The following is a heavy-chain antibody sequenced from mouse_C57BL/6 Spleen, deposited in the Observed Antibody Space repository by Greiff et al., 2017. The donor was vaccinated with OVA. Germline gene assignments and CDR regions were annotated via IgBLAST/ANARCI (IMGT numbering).Heavy chain of an antibody. CDR1: GYPFTSYW. CDR3: ARGGSSGLYYFDD. Sequence: VQLQQPGAELVRPGSSVKLSCKASGYPFTSYWMHWVKQRPIQGLEWIGNIDPSDSETQYNQQFKDKATLTVDKSSSTAYMQLSSLTSDDSAVYYCARGGSSGLYYFDDWGQGTTLTVSS. J-gene: IGHJ2*01. D-gene: IGHD1-3*01. V-gene: IGHV1-52*01. CDR2: IDPSDSET.